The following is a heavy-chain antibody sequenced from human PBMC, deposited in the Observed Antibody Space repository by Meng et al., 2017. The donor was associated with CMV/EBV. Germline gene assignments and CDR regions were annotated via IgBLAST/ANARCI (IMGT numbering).Heavy chain of an antibody. CDR1: GFTFSSYA. CDR2: LYSGGSST. Sequence: GESLKISCAASGFTFSSYAMSWVRQAPGKGLEWVSVLYSGGSSTNYADSVKGRFTISRDKSENKLYLQMNSLRAEDTAVYYCAKALAGTGPFQHWGQGTLVTVSS. J-gene: IGHJ1*01. V-gene: IGHV3-23*03. CDR3: AKALAGTGPFQH. D-gene: IGHD6-19*01.